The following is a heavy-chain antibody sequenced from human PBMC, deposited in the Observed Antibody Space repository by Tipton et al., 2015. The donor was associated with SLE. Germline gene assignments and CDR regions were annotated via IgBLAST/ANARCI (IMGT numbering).Heavy chain of an antibody. Sequence: SLRLSCTASRFTFSSYWMHWVRQVPGKGLVWISRINGDGTSTSYADSVKDRFTISRDNSKNTLYLQMNSLRAEDTAVYYCARDLWYYGMDVWGQGTTVTVSS. CDR3: ARDLWYYGMDV. CDR1: RFTFSSYW. V-gene: IGHV3-74*01. D-gene: IGHD2-21*01. J-gene: IGHJ6*02. CDR2: INGDGTST.